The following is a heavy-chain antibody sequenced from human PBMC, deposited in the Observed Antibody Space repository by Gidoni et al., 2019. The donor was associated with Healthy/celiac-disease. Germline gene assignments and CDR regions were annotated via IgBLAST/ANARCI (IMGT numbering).Heavy chain of an antibody. Sequence: QVQLQQWGAGRLMPSETLSLTCAVYGRSFSGYYWGWIRQPPGKGLDWSGEINNSGSTNYSPSLKSRVTISVDTSKNQFSLKLSSVTYADTAVYYCARESDYYDSSGYYGWGQGTLVTVSS. CDR3: ARESDYYDSSGYYG. CDR1: GRSFSGYY. V-gene: IGHV4-34*01. D-gene: IGHD3-22*01. CDR2: INNSGST. J-gene: IGHJ1*01.